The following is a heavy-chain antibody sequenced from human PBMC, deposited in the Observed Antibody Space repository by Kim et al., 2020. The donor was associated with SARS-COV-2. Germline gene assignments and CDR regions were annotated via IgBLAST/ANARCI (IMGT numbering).Heavy chain of an antibody. CDR3: ARDLYGDYAVDY. J-gene: IGHJ4*02. Sequence: YYADSVKSRFTISRDNAKNSLYLQMNSLGDEDSAVYYCARDLYGDYAVDYWGQGTPVTVSS. V-gene: IGHV3-48*02. D-gene: IGHD4-17*01.